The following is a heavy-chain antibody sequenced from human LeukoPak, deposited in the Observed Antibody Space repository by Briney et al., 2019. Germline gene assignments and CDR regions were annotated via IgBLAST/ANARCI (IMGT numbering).Heavy chain of an antibody. Sequence: ASXKVSCKASGYTFTGYYMHWVRQAPGQGLEWMGRINPNSGGTNYAQKFQGRVTMTRDTSISTAYMELSRLRSDDTAVYYCARTMVRGDSDYWGQGTLVTVSS. V-gene: IGHV1-2*06. D-gene: IGHD3-10*01. J-gene: IGHJ4*02. CDR3: ARTMVRGDSDY. CDR2: INPNSGGT. CDR1: GYTFTGYY.